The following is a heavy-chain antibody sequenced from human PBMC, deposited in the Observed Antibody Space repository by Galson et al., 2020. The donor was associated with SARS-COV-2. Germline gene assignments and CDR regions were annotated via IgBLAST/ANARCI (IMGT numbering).Heavy chain of an antibody. CDR2: IYYSGST. CDR1: GGSISSGGYY. CDR3: ARHGIAVAGPLSGMDV. J-gene: IGHJ6*02. V-gene: IGHV4-31*03. D-gene: IGHD6-19*01. Sequence: SETLSLTCTVSGGSISSGGYYWSWIRQHPGKGLEWIGYIYYSGSTYYNPSLKSRVTISVDTSKNQFSLKLSSVTAADTAVYYCARHGIAVAGPLSGMDVWGQGTTVTVSS.